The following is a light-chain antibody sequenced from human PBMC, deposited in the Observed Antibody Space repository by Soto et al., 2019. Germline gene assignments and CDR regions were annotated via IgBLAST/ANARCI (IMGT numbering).Light chain of an antibody. CDR2: RNN. V-gene: IGLV1-40*01. J-gene: IGLJ1*01. CDR3: QSYDSSLSAYV. CDR1: SSNIGAGYD. Sequence: QSVLTQPPSVSGAPGQSVTISCTGSSSNIGAGYDVHWYQQLPGTAPKLLIFRNNNRPSGVPERFSGSKSGTSASLAITGLQAEDEADYYCQSYDSSLSAYVFATGTKVTVL.